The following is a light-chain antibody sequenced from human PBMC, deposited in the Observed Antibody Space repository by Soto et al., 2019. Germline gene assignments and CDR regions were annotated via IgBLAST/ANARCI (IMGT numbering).Light chain of an antibody. CDR1: KNDIGVYDF. J-gene: IGLJ1*01. CDR2: EVA. V-gene: IGLV2-8*01. Sequence: QSALTQPPSASGSPGQSVTISCTGTKNDIGVYDFVSWYQHHPGKAPRLIIYEVAQRPSGVPDRFSGSKSGNTASLIVSGLQAADEADYFCKSYAGSNTYVFGSGTKLTVL. CDR3: KSYAGSNTYV.